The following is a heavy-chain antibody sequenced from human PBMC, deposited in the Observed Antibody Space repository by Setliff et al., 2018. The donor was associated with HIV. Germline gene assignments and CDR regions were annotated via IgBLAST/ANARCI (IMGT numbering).Heavy chain of an antibody. CDR1: GYTFTSYG. Sequence: ASVKVSCKASGYTFTSYGISWVRQAPGQGLEWVGWISTYNGNTNYAQTLQDRVTMTTDTSTTTAYMELRSLRSDDTAVYYCARAVRSEYSYRDYFDPWGQGTLVTVSS. CDR2: ISTYNGNT. J-gene: IGHJ4*02. V-gene: IGHV1-18*01. CDR3: ARAVRSEYSYRDYFDP. D-gene: IGHD5-18*01.